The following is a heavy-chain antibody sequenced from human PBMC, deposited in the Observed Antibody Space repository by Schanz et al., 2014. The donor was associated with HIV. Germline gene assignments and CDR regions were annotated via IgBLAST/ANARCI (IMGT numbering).Heavy chain of an antibody. CDR2: MNPNSGNT. D-gene: IGHD5-12*01. CDR3: ARKMSISNQWLRALYSNYGMDV. CDR1: GYTFFDYD. J-gene: IGHJ6*02. Sequence: QVQLVQSGAEVKKPGASVRVSCETSGYTFFDYDINWVRQATGQGLEWMGWMNPNSGNTGFAQKFQGRVTMTRNTSINTAYMEVSGLKSEDTAVYYCARKMSISNQWLRALYSNYGMDVWGQGTTVTVSS. V-gene: IGHV1-8*02.